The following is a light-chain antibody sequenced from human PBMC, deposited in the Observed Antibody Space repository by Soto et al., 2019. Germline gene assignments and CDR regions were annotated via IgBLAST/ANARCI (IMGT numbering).Light chain of an antibody. CDR2: GAS. Sequence: EIVMTQSPATLSVSPGERATLSCRSSQSVSSSLAWYQHKPGQAPRLLIYGASIRATDIPARFSGSGSGTEFTLTISSLQSEDFAADYCQQYSNRYTFGQGTKLEIK. V-gene: IGKV3D-15*01. J-gene: IGKJ2*01. CDR1: QSVSSS. CDR3: QQYSNRYT.